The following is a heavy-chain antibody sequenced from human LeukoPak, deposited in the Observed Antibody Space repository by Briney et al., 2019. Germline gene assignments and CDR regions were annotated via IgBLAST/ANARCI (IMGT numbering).Heavy chain of an antibody. D-gene: IGHD3-10*01. Sequence: PSETLSLTCTVSGGSISSSSYYWGWIRQPPGKGLEWIGSIYYSGSTNYNPSLKSRVTISVDTSKNQFSLKLSSVTAADTAVYYCARDGVRGVIDLWGQGTLVTVSS. CDR3: ARDGVRGVIDL. J-gene: IGHJ5*02. CDR2: IYYSGST. CDR1: GGSISSSSYY. V-gene: IGHV4-39*07.